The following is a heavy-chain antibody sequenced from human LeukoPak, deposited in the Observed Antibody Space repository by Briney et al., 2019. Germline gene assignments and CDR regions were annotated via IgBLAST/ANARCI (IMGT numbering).Heavy chain of an antibody. D-gene: IGHD5-12*01. CDR2: MNPNSGNT. CDR1: GYTFTSYD. J-gene: IGHJ4*02. Sequence: GASVKVSCKASGYTFTSYDINWVRQATGQGLEWMGWMNPNSGNTGYAQKFQGRVTMTRNTSISTAYMELSSLRSEDTAVYYCARGSWDIAGSIWPAIDYWGQGTLVTVSS. V-gene: IGHV1-8*01. CDR3: ARGSWDIAGSIWPAIDY.